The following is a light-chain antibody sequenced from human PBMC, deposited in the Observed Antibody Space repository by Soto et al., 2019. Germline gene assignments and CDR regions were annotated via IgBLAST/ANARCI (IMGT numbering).Light chain of an antibody. J-gene: IGKJ1*01. CDR3: QQSYSTPPT. Sequence: DIQMTQSPSSLSASVGDRVTITCRARQSISSSLNWYKQKPGKAPKLLIYAASSLQSGVPSRFSGSGSVTDFTLAISSLQPEAFATYYCQQSYSTPPTFGQGTKVEIK. CDR1: QSISSS. V-gene: IGKV1-39*01. CDR2: AAS.